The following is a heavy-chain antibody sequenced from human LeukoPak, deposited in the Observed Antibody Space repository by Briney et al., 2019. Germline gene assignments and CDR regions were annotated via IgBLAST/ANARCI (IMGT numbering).Heavy chain of an antibody. J-gene: IGHJ4*02. CDR3: ARVGPYYYGSGSYFDY. Sequence: GGSLRLSCAASGFTFSNYGMNWVRQAPGKGLVWVSRINSDGSSTSYADSVKGRFTISRDNAKNTLYLQMNSLRAEDTAVYYCARVGPYYYGSGSYFDYWGQGTLVTVSS. CDR2: INSDGSST. D-gene: IGHD3-10*01. CDR1: GFTFSNYG. V-gene: IGHV3-74*01.